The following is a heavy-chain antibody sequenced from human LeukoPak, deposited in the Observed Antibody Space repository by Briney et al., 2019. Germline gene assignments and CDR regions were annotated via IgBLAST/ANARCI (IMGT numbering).Heavy chain of an antibody. V-gene: IGHV3-7*01. CDR2: IKQDGSEK. J-gene: IGHJ3*01. CDR3: ARGPF. CDR1: GLTFSNAW. Sequence: GGSLRLSCAASGLTFSNAWMSWVRQAPGKGLEWVANIKQDGSEKYYVDSVKGRFTISRDNAKNSLYLQINSLRADDTAVYYCARGPFWGQGTMVTVSS.